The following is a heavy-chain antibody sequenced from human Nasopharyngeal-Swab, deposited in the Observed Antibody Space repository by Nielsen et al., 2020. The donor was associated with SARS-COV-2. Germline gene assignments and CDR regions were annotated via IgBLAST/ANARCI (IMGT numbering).Heavy chain of an antibody. V-gene: IGHV4-59*11. CDR2: ISHNSGT. CDR1: GVSITSQY. Sequence: SETLSLTCTVSGVSITSQYWSWIRQPPGQGLEWIGYISHNSGTSYNPSLKSRVTMFMDTSKNQFSLGLRSVTAADTAVYYCAKEGATGWFDPWGQGTLVTVSS. J-gene: IGHJ5*02. CDR3: AKEGATGWFDP.